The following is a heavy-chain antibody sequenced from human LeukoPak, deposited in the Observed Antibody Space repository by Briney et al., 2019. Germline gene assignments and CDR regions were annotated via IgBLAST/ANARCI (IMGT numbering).Heavy chain of an antibody. CDR1: GFTFSSYA. Sequence: GSLRLPCAAFGFTFSSYAMSWVRQAPGKGLEWVSAISGSGGSTYYANSVKGRFTISRDNSKNTLYLQMNSLRAEDTAVYYCAKAGSSLGATRLGGQGTLVTVSS. CDR3: AKAGSSLGATRL. D-gene: IGHD1-26*01. V-gene: IGHV3-23*01. CDR2: ISGSGGST. J-gene: IGHJ4*02.